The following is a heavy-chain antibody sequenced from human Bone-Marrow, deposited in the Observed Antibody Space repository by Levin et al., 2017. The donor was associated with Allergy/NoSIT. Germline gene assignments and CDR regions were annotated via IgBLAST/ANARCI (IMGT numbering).Heavy chain of an antibody. CDR1: GFTFNNAW. V-gene: IGHV3-15*01. D-gene: IGHD1-1*01. Sequence: SCAASGFTFNNAWMSWVRQAPGKGLEWVGRIKKKADGGTTDYAAPVKGRFTISRDDSKNMLYLQMNSLKTEDTAVYFCTTEQLVFDSWGQGTLVTVSS. J-gene: IGHJ4*02. CDR2: IKKKADGGTT. CDR3: TTEQLVFDS.